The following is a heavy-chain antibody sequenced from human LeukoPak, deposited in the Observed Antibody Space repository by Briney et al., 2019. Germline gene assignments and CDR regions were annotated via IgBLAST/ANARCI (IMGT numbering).Heavy chain of an antibody. V-gene: IGHV4-34*01. Sequence: SETLSLTCAVYGGSFSGYYWSWIRQPPGKGLEWIGEINHSGSTNYNPSLKSRVTISVDTSKNQFSLKLSSVTAADTAVYYCARDGNPNCSGGSCYSGGFDYWGQGTLVTVSS. CDR3: ARDGNPNCSGGSCYSGGFDY. CDR2: INHSGST. J-gene: IGHJ4*02. D-gene: IGHD2-15*01. CDR1: GGSFSGYY.